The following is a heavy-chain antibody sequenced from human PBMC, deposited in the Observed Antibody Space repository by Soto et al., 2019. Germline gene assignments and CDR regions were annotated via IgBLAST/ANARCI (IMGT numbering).Heavy chain of an antibody. D-gene: IGHD2-2*01. CDR1: GGSVSSGSYY. Sequence: QVQLQESGPGLVKPSETLSLTCTVSGGSVSSGSYYWSWIRQPPGKGLEWIGYIYYSGSTNYNPSPKCRVXXXGXXSKTQFSLKLSSAPAADTAVYYCARGIDGGYQRRYYYGMDVWGQGPTVTVSS. J-gene: IGHJ6*02. V-gene: IGHV4-61*01. CDR2: IYYSGST. CDR3: ARGIDGGYQRRYYYGMDV.